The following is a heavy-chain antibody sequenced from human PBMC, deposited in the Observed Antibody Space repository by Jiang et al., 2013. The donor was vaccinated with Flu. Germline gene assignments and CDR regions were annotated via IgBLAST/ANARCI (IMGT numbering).Heavy chain of an antibody. CDR2: IIPIFGTA. Sequence: GSSVKVSCRLLRHFSSYAISWVRQAPGQGLEWMGGIIPIFGTANYAQKFQGRVTITADESTSTAYMELSSLRSEDTAVYYCARDIRVRAAAGTRVGPDYYGMDVWGQGTTVTVSS. CDR3: ARDIRVRAAAGTRVGPDYYGMDV. V-gene: IGHV1-69*01. CDR1: RHFSSYA. J-gene: IGHJ6*02. D-gene: IGHD6-13*01.